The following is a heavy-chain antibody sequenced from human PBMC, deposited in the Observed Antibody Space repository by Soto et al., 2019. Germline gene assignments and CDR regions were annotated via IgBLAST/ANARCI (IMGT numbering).Heavy chain of an antibody. J-gene: IGHJ5*02. Sequence: GGSLRLSCAASGFTFSSYAMHWVRQAPGKGLEYVSAISSNGGSTYYANSVKGRFTISRDNSKNTLYLQMGSLRAEDMAVFYCARAMVRGVIYPNWFDPWGQGTLVTVSS. V-gene: IGHV3-64*01. D-gene: IGHD3-10*01. CDR1: GFTFSSYA. CDR2: ISSNGGST. CDR3: ARAMVRGVIYPNWFDP.